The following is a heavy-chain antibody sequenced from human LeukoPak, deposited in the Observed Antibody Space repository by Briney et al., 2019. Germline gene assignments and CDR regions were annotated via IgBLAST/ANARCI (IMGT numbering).Heavy chain of an antibody. Sequence: GASVKVSCKASGGTFSSYAISWVRQAPGQGLEWMGGIIPIFGTANYAQKFQGRVTITADESTSTAYMELSSLRSEDTAVYYCATFAPSTVDFWPFDYWGQGTLVTVSS. D-gene: IGHD3-3*01. CDR1: GGTFSSYA. J-gene: IGHJ4*02. CDR2: IIPIFGTA. CDR3: ATFAPSTVDFWPFDY. V-gene: IGHV1-69*13.